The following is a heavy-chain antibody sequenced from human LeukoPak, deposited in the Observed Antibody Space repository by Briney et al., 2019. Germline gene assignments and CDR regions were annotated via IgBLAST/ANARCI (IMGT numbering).Heavy chain of an antibody. V-gene: IGHV3-53*04. CDR1: GFTVSSNY. CDR3: ARVSGGVLRYFDWLYFDY. J-gene: IGHJ4*02. Sequence: PGGSLRLSCAASGFTVSSNYMSWVRQAPGKGLEWVSVIYSGGSTYYADSVKGRFTISRHNFKNTLYLQMNSLRAEDTAVYYCARVSGGVLRYFDWLYFDYWGQGTLVTVSS. CDR2: IYSGGST. D-gene: IGHD3-9*01.